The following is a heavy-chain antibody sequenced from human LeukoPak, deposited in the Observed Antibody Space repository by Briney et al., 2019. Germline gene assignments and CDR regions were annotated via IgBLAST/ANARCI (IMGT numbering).Heavy chain of an antibody. CDR2: ISYDGSNK. CDR1: GFTFSSYA. D-gene: IGHD5-12*01. V-gene: IGHV3-30*04. J-gene: IGHJ4*02. CDR3: ARGSQGLWWLQPGDY. Sequence: GRSLRLSRAASGFTFSSYAMHWVRQAPGKGLEWVAVISYDGSNKYYADSVKGRFTISRDNSKNTLYLQMNSLRAEDTAVYYCARGSQGLWWLQPGDYWGQGTLVTVSS.